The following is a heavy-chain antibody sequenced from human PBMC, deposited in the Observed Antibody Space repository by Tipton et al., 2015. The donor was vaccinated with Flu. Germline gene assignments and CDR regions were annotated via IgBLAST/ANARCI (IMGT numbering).Heavy chain of an antibody. Sequence: GSLRLSCATSGFTFSNYWMSWIRQTPRKGLEWVAHISLDGSDKYYVDSVKGRFTISRDNAKKSLSLQMSSLRAEDTAVYYCAAFCGGDCYIFNYWGQGTLVTVSS. CDR3: AAFCGGDCYIFNY. CDR1: GFTFSNYW. CDR2: ISLDGSDK. V-gene: IGHV3-7*03. J-gene: IGHJ4*02. D-gene: IGHD2-21*01.